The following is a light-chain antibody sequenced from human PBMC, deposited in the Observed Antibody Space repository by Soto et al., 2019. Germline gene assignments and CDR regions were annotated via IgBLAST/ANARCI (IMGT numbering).Light chain of an antibody. CDR3: SSDAGSNNWV. CDR1: SSGVGGYNY. Sequence: QSALTQPPSASGCPGQSVSISCTGTSSGVGGYNYVSWYQQHPGKAPKLMIYVVSKRPLGVPSRFSGSKSGNTASRTVSGHQAEDGADYYCSSDAGSNNWVFGGGTKLTVL. CDR2: VVS. V-gene: IGLV2-8*01. J-gene: IGLJ3*02.